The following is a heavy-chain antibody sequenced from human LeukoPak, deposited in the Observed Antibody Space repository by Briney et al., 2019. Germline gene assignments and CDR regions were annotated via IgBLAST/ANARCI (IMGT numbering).Heavy chain of an antibody. CDR3: AKELVLRFLEWLPHFDY. V-gene: IGHV3-23*01. CDR1: GFSFSSHA. CDR2: ISGSGGST. D-gene: IGHD3-3*01. J-gene: IGHJ4*02. Sequence: GGSLRLSCAASGFSFSSHAMSWVRQAPGKGLEWVSAISGSGGSTYYADSVKGRFTISRDNSKNTLYLQMNSLRAEDTAVYYCAKELVLRFLEWLPHFDYCGQGTLVTVSS.